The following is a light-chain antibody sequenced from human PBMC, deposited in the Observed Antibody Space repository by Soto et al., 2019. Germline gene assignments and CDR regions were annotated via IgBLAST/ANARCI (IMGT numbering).Light chain of an antibody. CDR2: DAS. CDR3: QQYNNWPQT. CDR1: QSLRSS. Sequence: DIVMTQSPDTLSVSLWERATLSCRASQSLRSSLAWYQQKPGQAPRLLIYDASTRATGIPARFSGSGSGTDFTLTISGLQSEDFAAYYCQQYNNWPQTFGQGTKVDIK. J-gene: IGKJ1*01. V-gene: IGKV3-15*01.